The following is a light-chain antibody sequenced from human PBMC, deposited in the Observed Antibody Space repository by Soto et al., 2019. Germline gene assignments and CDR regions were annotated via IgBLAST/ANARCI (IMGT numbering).Light chain of an antibody. Sequence: QSALTQPASVSGSPGQSITISCTGSSSDVGGYNYVSWYQQHHPGNAPKLMSYDLSTRPAGVSNRFSGSKSGNTASLTISGLPAEDEADYYCSSYTTRSTVVFGGGTKLTVL. CDR1: SSDVGGYNY. CDR3: SSYTTRSTVV. V-gene: IGLV2-14*03. J-gene: IGLJ2*01. CDR2: DLS.